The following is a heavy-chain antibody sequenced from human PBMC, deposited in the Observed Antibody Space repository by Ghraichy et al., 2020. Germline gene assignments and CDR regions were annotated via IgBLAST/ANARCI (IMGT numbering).Heavy chain of an antibody. CDR2: ISYDGSNK. J-gene: IGHJ6*03. CDR1: GFTFSSHG. D-gene: IGHD4-17*01. V-gene: IGHV3-30*18. CDR3: AKDGTTSKDYYYYMDV. Sequence: GGSLRLSCEASGFTFSSHGMHWVRQAPGKGLQWVAVISYDGSNKEYADSVKGRFTISRDNSQNTLYLQMNSLRAEDTAVYYCAKDGTTSKDYYYYMDVWGKGTTVTVS.